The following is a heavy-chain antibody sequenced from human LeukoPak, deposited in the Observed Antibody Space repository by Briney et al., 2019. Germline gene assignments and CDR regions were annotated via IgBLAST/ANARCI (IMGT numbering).Heavy chain of an antibody. Sequence: ASVKVSCKASGYTFTGYYMHWVRQAPGQGLEWMGWINPNSGGTNYAQKFQGRVTMTRDTSISTAYMELSRLRSDDTAVYYCARGVNYYDSSGYYTLDFWGQGTLVTVSS. D-gene: IGHD3-22*01. CDR1: GYTFTGYY. CDR2: INPNSGGT. V-gene: IGHV1-2*02. J-gene: IGHJ4*02. CDR3: ARGVNYYDSSGYYTLDF.